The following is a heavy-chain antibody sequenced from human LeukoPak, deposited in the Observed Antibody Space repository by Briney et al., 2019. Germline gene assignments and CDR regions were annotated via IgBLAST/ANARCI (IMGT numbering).Heavy chain of an antibody. CDR1: GYTFTSYD. CDR3: ARGDSGYARSYYYMDV. J-gene: IGHJ6*03. Sequence: ASVKVSCKASGYTFTSYDINWVRQATGQGFEWMGWMNPNSGDTGYAQKFQGRVTMTRNTSISTAYMELSSLRSEDTAVYYCARGDSGYARSYYYMDVWGKGTTVTISS. D-gene: IGHD5-12*01. V-gene: IGHV1-8*01. CDR2: MNPNSGDT.